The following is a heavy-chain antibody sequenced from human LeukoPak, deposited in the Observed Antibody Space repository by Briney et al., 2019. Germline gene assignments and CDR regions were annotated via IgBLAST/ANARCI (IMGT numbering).Heavy chain of an antibody. V-gene: IGHV3-21*01. Sequence: GGSLRLSCAVSGFTFNDYTMNWVRHAPGKGLEWVSSISRSSSYIYFADSLKGRFTISRDNAKNSVYLQMNSLRAEDTAVYYCARVRGIYSYGHSYYFDYWGQGTLVTVSS. J-gene: IGHJ4*02. CDR1: GFTFNDYT. CDR2: ISRSSSYI. CDR3: ARVRGIYSYGHSYYFDY. D-gene: IGHD5-18*01.